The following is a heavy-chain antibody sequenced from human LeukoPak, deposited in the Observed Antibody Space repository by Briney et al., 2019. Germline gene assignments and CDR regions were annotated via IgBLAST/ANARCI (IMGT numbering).Heavy chain of an antibody. CDR2: IYYSGST. V-gene: IGHV4-30-4*01. J-gene: IGHJ4*02. CDR1: GGSISSGDYY. Sequence: SQTLSLTCTLSGGSISSGDYYWSWIRQPPGKGLEWIGYIYYSGSTYYNPSLKSRVTISVDTSKNQFSLKLSSVTAADTAVYYCASTYGSGSYFDYWGQGTLVTVSS. D-gene: IGHD3-10*01. CDR3: ASTYGSGSYFDY.